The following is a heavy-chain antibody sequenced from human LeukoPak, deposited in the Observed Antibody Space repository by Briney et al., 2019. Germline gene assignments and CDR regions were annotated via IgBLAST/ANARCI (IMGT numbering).Heavy chain of an antibody. CDR2: IYYSGST. CDR1: GGSISSYY. CDR3: GTSESYSGSYLV. V-gene: IGHV4-59*01. J-gene: IGHJ4*02. Sequence: SETLSLTCTVSGGSISSYYWSWIRQPPGKGLEWIGYIYYSGSTNYNPSLKSRVTISVDTSKNQFSLKLSSVTAADTAVYYCGTSESYSGSYLVWGQGTLVTVSS. D-gene: IGHD1-26*01.